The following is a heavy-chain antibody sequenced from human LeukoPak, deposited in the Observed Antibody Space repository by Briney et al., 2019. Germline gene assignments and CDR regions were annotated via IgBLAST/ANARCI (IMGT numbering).Heavy chain of an antibody. D-gene: IGHD3-10*01. CDR2: IYYSGST. CDR3: ARASWGFGAYYYMDV. J-gene: IGHJ6*03. CDR1: GGSISSSSYY. Sequence: PSETLSLTCTVSGGSISSSSYYWGWIRQPPGKGLEWIGSIYYSGSTYYNPSLKSRVTISVDTSKNQFSLKLSSVTAADTAVYYCARASWGFGAYYYMDVWGKGTTVTISS. V-gene: IGHV4-39*07.